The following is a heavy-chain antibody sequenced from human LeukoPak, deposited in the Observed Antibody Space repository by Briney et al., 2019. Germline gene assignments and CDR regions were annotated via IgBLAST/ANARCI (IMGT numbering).Heavy chain of an antibody. CDR2: INPNSGGT. CDR1: GYTFTGYY. J-gene: IGHJ6*03. V-gene: IGHV1-2*02. Sequence: ASVKVSCKASGYTFTGYYMHWVRQAPGQGLEWMGWINPNSGGTNYAQKFQGRVTMTRDTSISTAYMELSRLRSEDTAVYYCARVPYYYDSSGYFAGVGYMDVWGKGTTVTVSS. D-gene: IGHD3-22*01. CDR3: ARVPYYYDSSGYFAGVGYMDV.